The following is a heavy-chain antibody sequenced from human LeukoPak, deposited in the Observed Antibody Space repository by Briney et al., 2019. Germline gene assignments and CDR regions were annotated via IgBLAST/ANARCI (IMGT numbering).Heavy chain of an antibody. V-gene: IGHV3-21*04. Sequence: GGSLRLSCAASGFTFSSYSMNWVRQAPGKGLEWVSSISSSSSYIYYADSVKGRFTISRDNAKNSLYLQMTSLRAEDTALYYCAKNGNPNYYYYYMDVWGKGTTVTISS. CDR1: GFTFSSYS. CDR3: AKNGNPNYYYYYMDV. J-gene: IGHJ6*03. D-gene: IGHD1-14*01. CDR2: ISSSSSYI.